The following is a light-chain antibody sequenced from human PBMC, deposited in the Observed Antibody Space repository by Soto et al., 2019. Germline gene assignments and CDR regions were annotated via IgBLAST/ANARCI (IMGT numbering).Light chain of an antibody. CDR1: SGHSSYA. CDR3: QTWGTGPWV. V-gene: IGLV4-69*01. Sequence: QPVLTQSPSASASLGASVKLTCTLSSGHSSYAIAWHQQQPEKGPRYLMKLNSDGSHSKGDGIPDRFSGSSSGAERYLTISSLQSEDEADYYCQTWGTGPWVFGGATNLTVL. CDR2: LNSDGSH. J-gene: IGLJ3*02.